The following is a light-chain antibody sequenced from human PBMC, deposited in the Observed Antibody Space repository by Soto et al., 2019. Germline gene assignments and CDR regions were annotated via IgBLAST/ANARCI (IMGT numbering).Light chain of an antibody. CDR3: QQYGSSRT. Sequence: EIVLTQSPGTLSLSPGERATLSCRASQSVSSSYLAWYQQKPGQAPRLLIYGASSRATVIPDRFSGSGSGTDFTLTISRLEPEDFAVYYWQQYGSSRTFGQGTKVEIK. CDR2: GAS. J-gene: IGKJ1*01. CDR1: QSVSSSY. V-gene: IGKV3-20*01.